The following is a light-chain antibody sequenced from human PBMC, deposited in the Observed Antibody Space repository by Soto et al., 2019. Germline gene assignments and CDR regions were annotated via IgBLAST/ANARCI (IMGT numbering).Light chain of an antibody. Sequence: QSVLTQPPSVSGAPGQRVTISCTGSSSDIGAGYDVHWFQQLPGTAPKLLIYGNSNRPSGVPDRFSGSKSGTSASLAITGLQAEDEADYYCQSSDSGLSYIFGTGTKLTVL. CDR3: QSSDSGLSYI. CDR2: GNS. J-gene: IGLJ1*01. V-gene: IGLV1-40*01. CDR1: SSDIGAGYD.